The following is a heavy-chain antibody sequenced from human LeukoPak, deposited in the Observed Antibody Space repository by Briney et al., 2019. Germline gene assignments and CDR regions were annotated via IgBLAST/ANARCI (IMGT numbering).Heavy chain of an antibody. V-gene: IGHV1-8*03. J-gene: IGHJ4*02. CDR1: GYTFTSYD. CDR3: ARGNQLLSLLFFDY. D-gene: IGHD2-2*01. CDR2: IIQNSLNV. Sequence: AAVKVSCKSSGYTFTSYDINWVRQATAQGLEWMGWIIQNSLNVGYAQKFQGRVTITRNTAISKAYRELSSRRSEDTTVYYCARGNQLLSLLFFDYWGQGTLVTVSS.